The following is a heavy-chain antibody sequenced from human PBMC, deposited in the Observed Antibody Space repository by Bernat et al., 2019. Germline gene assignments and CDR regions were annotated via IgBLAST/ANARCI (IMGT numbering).Heavy chain of an antibody. V-gene: IGHV3-48*02. CDR2: ISSSSTI. CDR3: GREAWFDP. CDR1: GFTFSTYS. J-gene: IGHJ5*02. Sequence: EVQLLESGGGLVQPGGSLRLSCAASGFTFSTYSMNWVRQAPGKGLEWISCISSSSTIYYADSVKGRFTISRDNAKNSLYLQMNSLRDEDTAVYYCGREAWFDPWGQGTLVTVSS.